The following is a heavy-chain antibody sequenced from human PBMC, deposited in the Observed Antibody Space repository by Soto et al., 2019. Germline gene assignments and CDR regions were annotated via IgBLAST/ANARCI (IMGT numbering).Heavy chain of an antibody. CDR1: GYTFCISW. CDR2: IKQDGSEK. Sequence: WGSLRLSFAASGYTFCISWMSWVRQAPGKGLEWVANIKQDGSEKYYVDSVKGRFTISRDNAKNSLYLQMNSLRAEDTAVYYCATALGVTGYYKPYYYYYYMDVWGKGTTVTVSS. V-gene: IGHV3-7*01. CDR3: ATALGVTGYYKPYYYYYYMDV. J-gene: IGHJ6*03. D-gene: IGHD3-9*01.